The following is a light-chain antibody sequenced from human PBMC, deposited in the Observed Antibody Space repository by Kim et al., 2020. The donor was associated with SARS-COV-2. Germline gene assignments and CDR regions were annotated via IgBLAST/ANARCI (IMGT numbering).Light chain of an antibody. CDR2: GAS. J-gene: IGKJ5*01. Sequence: SVTRSERATPSGRASQRVSTSLPGYKQKPPRSPVLLILGASTRATGAPGRFSGSGSGTDFTLTNSSLQSEGFAPYHSRHYVNGPAFGQGARLEIK. CDR3: RHYVNGPA. V-gene: IGKV3-15*01. CDR1: QRVSTS.